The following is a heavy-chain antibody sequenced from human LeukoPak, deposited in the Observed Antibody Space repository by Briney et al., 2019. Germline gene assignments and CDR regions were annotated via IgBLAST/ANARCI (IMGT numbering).Heavy chain of an antibody. J-gene: IGHJ6*02. V-gene: IGHV1-46*01. D-gene: IGHD3-3*01. CDR2: VNPSDGST. Sequence: ASVKVSCKASGYIFISYYIHWVRQAPGQGLEWMGVVNPSDGSTNYAQKFQGRVTMTRDTSTRTIYMQLSRLRSDDTAVYYCARTYYDFWSGYLYYYYGMDVWGQGTTVTVSS. CDR3: ARTYYDFWSGYLYYYYGMDV. CDR1: GYIFISYY.